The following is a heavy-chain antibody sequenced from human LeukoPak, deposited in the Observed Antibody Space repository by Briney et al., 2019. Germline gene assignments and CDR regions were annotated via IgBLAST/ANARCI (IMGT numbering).Heavy chain of an antibody. CDR2: IYSGGST. CDR3: ARDLSGYSYGLDY. V-gene: IGHV3-66*01. D-gene: IGHD5-18*01. Sequence: PGRSLRLSCAASGFTVSSNYMSWVRQAPGKGLEWVSVIYSGGSTYYADSVKGRFTISRDNSKNTLYLQMNSLRAEDTAVYYCARDLSGYSYGLDYWGQGTLVTVSS. J-gene: IGHJ4*02. CDR1: GFTVSSNY.